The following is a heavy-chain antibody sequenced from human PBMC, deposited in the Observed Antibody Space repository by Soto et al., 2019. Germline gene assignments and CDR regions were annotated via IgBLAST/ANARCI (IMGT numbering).Heavy chain of an antibody. CDR3: AKDAGGATSVGMDV. CDR1: GFTFSSYG. D-gene: IGHD5-12*01. J-gene: IGHJ6*02. V-gene: IGHV3-30*18. Sequence: GGSLRLSCAASGFTFSSYGMHWVRQAPGKGLEWVAVISYDGSNKYYADSVKGRFTISRDNSKNTLYLQMNSLRAEDTAVYYCAKDAGGATSVGMDVWGQGTTVTVS. CDR2: ISYDGSNK.